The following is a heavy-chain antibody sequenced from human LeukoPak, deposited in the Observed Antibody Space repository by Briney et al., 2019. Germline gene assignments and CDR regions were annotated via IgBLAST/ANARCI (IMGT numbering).Heavy chain of an antibody. D-gene: IGHD5-12*01. CDR2: ISGSGDST. V-gene: IGHV3-23*01. CDR1: GFTFSNSG. CDR3: AKVNKGGYDSFDY. J-gene: IGHJ4*02. Sequence: GGSLRLSCAASGFTFSNSGMNWVRQAPGKGLEWVSTISGSGDSTYYADSVKGRFTISRDNSKNTLHLQMNSLRPEDTAVYYCAKVNKGGYDSFDYWGQGTLVTVSS.